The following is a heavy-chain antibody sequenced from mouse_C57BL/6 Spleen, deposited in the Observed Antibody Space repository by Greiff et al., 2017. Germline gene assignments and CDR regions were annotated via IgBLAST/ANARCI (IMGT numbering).Heavy chain of an antibody. CDR3: ARVYYDYDWFVY. CDR2: IYPGSGST. Sequence: QVQLQQSGAELVKPGASVKMSCKASGYTFTSYWITWVKQRPGQGLEWIGDIYPGSGSTNYNEKFKSKATLTVDTSSSTAYMQLSSLTSEDSAVYYCARVYYDYDWFVYWGQGTLVTVSA. D-gene: IGHD2-4*01. V-gene: IGHV1-55*01. CDR1: GYTFTSYW. J-gene: IGHJ3*01.